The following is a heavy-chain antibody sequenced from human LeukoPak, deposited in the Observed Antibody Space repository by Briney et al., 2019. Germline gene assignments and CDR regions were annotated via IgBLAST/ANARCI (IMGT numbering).Heavy chain of an antibody. CDR1: GFTFSSYS. Sequence: PGGSLRLSCAASGFTFSSYSMNWVRQPPGKGLEWVSSISSSSSYIYYADSVKGRFTISRDNAKNSVYLQMNSLRAEDMAVYYCARASDYGDYFSGMDVWGQGTTVTVSS. J-gene: IGHJ6*02. CDR3: ARASDYGDYFSGMDV. CDR2: ISSSSSYI. V-gene: IGHV3-21*01. D-gene: IGHD4-17*01.